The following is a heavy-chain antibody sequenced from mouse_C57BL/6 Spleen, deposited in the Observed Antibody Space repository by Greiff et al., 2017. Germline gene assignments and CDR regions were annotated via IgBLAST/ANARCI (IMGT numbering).Heavy chain of an antibody. CDR1: GFTFSDYG. CDR2: ISSGSSTI. CDR3: ANRVTTVVPYAMDY. Sequence: EVQLQESGGGLVKPGGSLKLSCAASGFTFSDYGMHWVRQAPEKGLEWVAYISSGSSTIYYADTVKGRFTISRDNAKNTLFLQMTSLRSEDTAMYYCANRVTTVVPYAMDYWGQGTSVTVSS. J-gene: IGHJ4*01. D-gene: IGHD1-1*01. V-gene: IGHV5-17*01.